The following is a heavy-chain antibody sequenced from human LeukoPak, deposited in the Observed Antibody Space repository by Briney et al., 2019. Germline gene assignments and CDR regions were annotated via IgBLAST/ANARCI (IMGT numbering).Heavy chain of an antibody. D-gene: IGHD4-17*01. V-gene: IGHV3-74*01. CDR2: INSGGIST. J-gene: IGHJ4*02. Sequence: GGSLRLSCAASGFTFSSYAMSWVRQAPGKGLVWVSRINSGGISTSYADSVKGRFTISRDNAKNTLYLQMNSLRAEDTAVYYCAKGGATVIDYWGQGTLVTVSS. CDR1: GFTFSSYA. CDR3: AKGGATVIDY.